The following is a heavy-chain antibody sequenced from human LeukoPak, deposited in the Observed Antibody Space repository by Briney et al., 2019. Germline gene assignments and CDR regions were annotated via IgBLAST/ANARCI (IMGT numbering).Heavy chain of an antibody. CDR3: TTDRRDGYNGFY. CDR2: IKSKTDGGTT. CDR1: GFTFSDYY. Sequence: SGGSLRLSCAASGFTFSDYYMSWIRQAPGKGLVWVGRIKSKTDGGTTDYAAPVKGRFTISRDDSKNTLYLQMNSLKTEDTAVYYCTTDRRDGYNGFYWGQGTLVTVSS. V-gene: IGHV3-15*01. J-gene: IGHJ4*02. D-gene: IGHD5-24*01.